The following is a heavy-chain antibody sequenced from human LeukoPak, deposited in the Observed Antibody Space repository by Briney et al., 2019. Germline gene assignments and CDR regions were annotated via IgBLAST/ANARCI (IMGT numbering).Heavy chain of an antibody. Sequence: GGSLRLSCAASGFPFSSYSMNWVGRAPGKGLDGVSYISSSGSTLYYEDFVKGGFTISSDNAKNSLYLQMNSLRAEDTAVYYCARGTYYYDSSGYIGYWGQGTLVSASS. CDR2: ISSSGSTL. V-gene: IGHV3-48*01. D-gene: IGHD3-22*01. CDR1: GFPFSSYS. CDR3: ARGTYYYDSSGYIGY. J-gene: IGHJ4*02.